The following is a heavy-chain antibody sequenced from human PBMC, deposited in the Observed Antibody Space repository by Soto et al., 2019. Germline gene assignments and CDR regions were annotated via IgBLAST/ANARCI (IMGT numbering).Heavy chain of an antibody. Sequence: QVQLVQSGGEVKKPGASVKVSCKASGFTFTNYGIVWVRQAPGQGLEWMGWISTYNGNTDYAQKFQGRVTMTADTSKSTAYMELRSLRSDDTAVYYCARDAHNFWSVSQYGMDVWGHGTTVTVSS. J-gene: IGHJ6*02. CDR1: GFTFTNYG. D-gene: IGHD3-3*01. CDR3: ARDAHNFWSVSQYGMDV. CDR2: ISTYNGNT. V-gene: IGHV1-18*01.